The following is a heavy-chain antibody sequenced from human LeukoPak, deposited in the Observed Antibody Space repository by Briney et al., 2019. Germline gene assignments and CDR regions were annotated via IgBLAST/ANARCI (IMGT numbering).Heavy chain of an antibody. D-gene: IGHD6-13*01. CDR3: AREGGIAAAGISYNWFDP. J-gene: IGHJ5*02. CDR1: GYTFTSYY. Sequence: ASVKVSCKASGYTFTSYYMHWVRQAPGQGLEWMGIINPSGGSTSYAQKFQGRVTMTRDMSTSTVYMELSSLRSEDTAVYYCAREGGIAAAGISYNWFDPWGLGTLVTVSS. CDR2: INPSGGST. V-gene: IGHV1-46*01.